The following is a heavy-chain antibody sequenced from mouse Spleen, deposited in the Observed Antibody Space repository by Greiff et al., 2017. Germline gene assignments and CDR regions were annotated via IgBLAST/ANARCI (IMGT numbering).Heavy chain of an antibody. CDR3: ARGVYDYDGGFAY. CDR2: INPSSGYT. Sequence: VQGVESGAELARPGASVKMSCKASGYTFTSYTMHWVKQRPGQGLEWIGYINPSSGYTKYNQKFKDKATLTADKSSSTAYMQLSSLTSEDSAVYYCARGVYDYDGGFAYWGQGTLVTVSA. V-gene: IGHV1-4*01. D-gene: IGHD2-4*01. CDR1: GYTFTSYT. J-gene: IGHJ3*01.